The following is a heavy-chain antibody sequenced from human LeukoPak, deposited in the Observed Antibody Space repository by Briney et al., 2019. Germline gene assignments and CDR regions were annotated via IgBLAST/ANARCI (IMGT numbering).Heavy chain of an antibody. CDR1: GFTFNYHW. CDR2: IKQDGSEK. J-gene: IGHJ4*02. CDR3: AREPSGSLDY. Sequence: GGSLRLSCAASGFTFNYHWMSWVRQAPGKGLEWVANIKQDGSEKYYVDSVKGRFTISRDNAKNSLYLQMNSLRAEDTAVYYCAREPSGSLDYWGQGTLVTVSS. V-gene: IGHV3-7*01. D-gene: IGHD1-26*01.